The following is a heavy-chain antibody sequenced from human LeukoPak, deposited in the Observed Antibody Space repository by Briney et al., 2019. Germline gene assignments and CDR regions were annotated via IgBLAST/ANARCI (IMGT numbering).Heavy chain of an antibody. D-gene: IGHD3-10*01. CDR3: FREGGD. Sequence: GGSLRLSCAASGFSFSTQHMHWVRQAPGKELVWVSYINIDERITGYADSVKGRFTISRDNAKNTLYLQMNSLRAEDTAIYYCFREGGDWGQGTLVTVSS. V-gene: IGHV3-74*01. CDR1: GFSFSTQH. J-gene: IGHJ4*02. CDR2: INIDERIT.